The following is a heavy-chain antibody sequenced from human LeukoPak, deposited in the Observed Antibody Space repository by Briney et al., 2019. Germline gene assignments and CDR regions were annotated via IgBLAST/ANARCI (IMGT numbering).Heavy chain of an antibody. J-gene: IGHJ4*02. Sequence: GGSLRLSCAASGFTFNTYAMSWVRQAPGKGLEWVSGISGRDGGTYYADSVKGRFTISRDNARNSLYLQMDNLRAEDTGVYYCARDFYDGFALDYWGQGTLVTVSS. D-gene: IGHD2/OR15-2a*01. CDR2: ISGRDGGT. CDR1: GFTFNTYA. CDR3: ARDFYDGFALDY. V-gene: IGHV3-23*01.